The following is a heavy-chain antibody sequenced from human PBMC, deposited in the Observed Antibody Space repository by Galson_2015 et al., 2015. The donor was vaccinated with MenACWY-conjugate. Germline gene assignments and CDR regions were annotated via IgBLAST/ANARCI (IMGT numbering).Heavy chain of an antibody. D-gene: IGHD3-3*02. CDR1: GFPFYSYW. CDR3: VRPIMTFVAVRSLDY. Sequence: SLRLSCAASGFPFYSYWTTWVRQAPGKGLEWVANIKPDGSEQYYGDSVRGRFTISRDNAKNSVFLQMNSLRPEDTAVYYCVRPIMTFVAVRSLDYWGQGTVVSVS. V-gene: IGHV3-7*01. J-gene: IGHJ4*02. CDR2: IKPDGSEQ.